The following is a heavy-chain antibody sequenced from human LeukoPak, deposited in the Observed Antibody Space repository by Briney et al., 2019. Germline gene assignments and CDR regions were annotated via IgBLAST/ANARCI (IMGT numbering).Heavy chain of an antibody. CDR2: IIPILGIA. CDR1: GYTFTNYA. CDR3: ARGDPGSYAAYYFDY. D-gene: IGHD1-26*01. J-gene: IGHJ4*02. V-gene: IGHV1-69*04. Sequence: SVKVSCKASGYTFTNYAISWVRQAPGQGLEWMGRIIPILGIANYAQKFQGRVTITADKSTSTAYMELSSLRSEDTAVYYCARGDPGSYAAYYFDYWGQGTLVTVSS.